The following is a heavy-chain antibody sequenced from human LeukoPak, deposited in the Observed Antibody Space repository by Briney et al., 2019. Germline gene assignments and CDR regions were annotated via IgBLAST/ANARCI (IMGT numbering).Heavy chain of an antibody. CDR1: GGSISNRSYY. Sequence: SETLSLTCTVSGGSISNRSYYWGWIRQPPGKGLEWIGKISDSGNTYYSPSPRSRVTISIDTSKNQFSLKLSSVTATDTAVYYCARDGSDYFDYWGQGTLVTVSS. V-gene: IGHV4-39*02. J-gene: IGHJ4*02. CDR2: ISDSGNT. D-gene: IGHD1-26*01. CDR3: ARDGSDYFDY.